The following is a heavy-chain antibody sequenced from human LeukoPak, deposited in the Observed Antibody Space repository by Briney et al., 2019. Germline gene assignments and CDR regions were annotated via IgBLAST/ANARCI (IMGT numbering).Heavy chain of an antibody. J-gene: IGHJ6*03. CDR2: ISAYNGNT. D-gene: IGHD5-18*01. V-gene: IGHV1-18*01. CDR1: GYTFTSYG. Sequence: ASVKVSCKASGYTFTSYGISWVRQAPGQGLEWMGWISAYNGNTNYAQKLQGRVTMTTDTSTSTAYMELRSLRSDDTAVYYCARVRTAMVHSGLGYYYMDVWGKGTTVTVSS. CDR3: ARVRTAMVHSGLGYYYMDV.